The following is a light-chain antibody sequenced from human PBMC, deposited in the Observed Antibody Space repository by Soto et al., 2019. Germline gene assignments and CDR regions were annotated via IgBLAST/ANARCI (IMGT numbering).Light chain of an antibody. CDR3: QHFFSPPFP. Sequence: DIVMTQSPDSLAVSLGERATINCKSSQSALYSPNNKNYLAWYQQKPGQPPKLLIYWASTRESGVPDRFSGSGSGTDFSLTISSLQAEDAAVYYCQHFFSPPFPFGQGTKLEIK. V-gene: IGKV4-1*01. J-gene: IGKJ2*01. CDR1: QSALYSPNNKNY. CDR2: WAS.